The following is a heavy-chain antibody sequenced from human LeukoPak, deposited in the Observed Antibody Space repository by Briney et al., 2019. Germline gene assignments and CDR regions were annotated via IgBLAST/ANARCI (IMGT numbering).Heavy chain of an antibody. CDR3: ARGPAGYN. J-gene: IGHJ4*02. Sequence: GGSLRLSCAASGFTVSSNHMSWVRQAPGKGLEWVSVIYSGGSTDYTDSVKGRFTISRDNLKNTLYLQMNSLRAEDTAVYYCARGPAGYNWGQGTLVTFSS. CDR2: IYSGGST. V-gene: IGHV3-53*01. CDR1: GFTVSSNH. D-gene: IGHD1-1*01.